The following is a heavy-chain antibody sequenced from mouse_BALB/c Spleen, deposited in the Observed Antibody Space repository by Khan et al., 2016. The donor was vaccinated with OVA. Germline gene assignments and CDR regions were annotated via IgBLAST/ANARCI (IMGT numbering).Heavy chain of an antibody. CDR1: GHTFSSYW. V-gene: IGHV1-9*01. J-gene: IGHJ1*01. CDR2: ILPGSGST. Sequence: QIQLVQSGAELMKPGASVKISCKATGHTFSSYWIEWVKQRPGHGLEWIGEILPGSGSTNYNEKFKGKATFTADTSSNTAYMQLSSLTSEDSAVYYCARYGNHWYFDVWGEGTTVTVSS. D-gene: IGHD2-1*01. CDR3: ARYGNHWYFDV.